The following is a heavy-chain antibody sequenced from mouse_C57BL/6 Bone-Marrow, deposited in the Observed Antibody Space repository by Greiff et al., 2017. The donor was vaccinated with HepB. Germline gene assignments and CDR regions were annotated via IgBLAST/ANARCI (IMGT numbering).Heavy chain of an antibody. D-gene: IGHD1-1*01. CDR3: ARITTVGYFDV. CDR1: GYTFTDYN. V-gene: IGHV1-18*01. J-gene: IGHJ1*03. Sequence: VQLQQSGPELVKPGASVKIPCKASGYTFTDYNMDWVKQSHGKSLEWIGDINPNNGGTIYNQKFKGKATLTVDKSSSTAYMELRSLTSEDPSVYYCARITTVGYFDVWGTGTTVTVSS. CDR2: INPNNGGT.